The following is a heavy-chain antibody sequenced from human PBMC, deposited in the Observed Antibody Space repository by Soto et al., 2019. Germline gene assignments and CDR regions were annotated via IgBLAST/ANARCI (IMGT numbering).Heavy chain of an antibody. V-gene: IGHV4-59*01. D-gene: IGHD3-10*01. J-gene: IGHJ4*02. Sequence: SETLSLTCTVSGGSISSYYWSWIRQPPGKGLEWIGYIYYSGSTNYNPSLKSRVTISVDTSKNQFSLKLSSVTAADTAVYYCARDRFGESSFDYWGQGTLVTVSS. CDR1: GGSISSYY. CDR3: ARDRFGESSFDY. CDR2: IYYSGST.